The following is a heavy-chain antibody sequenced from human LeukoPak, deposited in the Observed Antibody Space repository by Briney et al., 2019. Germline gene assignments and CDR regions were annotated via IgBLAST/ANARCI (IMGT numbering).Heavy chain of an antibody. CDR3: ARDSNYYDSSGYYSWFDP. CDR1: VGSIRSGGYY. Sequence: TLSLTCTVSVGSIRSGGYYWSWVRQHPGKGLEWIVYIHYSGSTYYNPSLKSQITISVDTSKNQFSLKLSSVTAADTAVYYCARDSNYYDSSGYYSWFDPWGQGALVTVSS. J-gene: IGHJ5*02. CDR2: IHYSGST. V-gene: IGHV4-31*01. D-gene: IGHD3-22*01.